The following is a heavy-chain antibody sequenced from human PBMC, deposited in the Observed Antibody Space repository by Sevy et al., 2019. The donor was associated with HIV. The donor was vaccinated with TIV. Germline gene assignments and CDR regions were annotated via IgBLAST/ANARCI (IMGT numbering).Heavy chain of an antibody. Sequence: GGSLRLSCAASGFTFRNYAMSWARQAPGKGLEWVSAISGSAYSTYYADSVKGRFTISRDNSKNTLFLQMNSLRAEDTAVYYCAKYYYGSGSQGWYFDYWGQGTLVTVSS. CDR2: ISGSAYST. CDR1: GFTFRNYA. D-gene: IGHD3-10*01. J-gene: IGHJ4*02. CDR3: AKYYYGSGSQGWYFDY. V-gene: IGHV3-23*01.